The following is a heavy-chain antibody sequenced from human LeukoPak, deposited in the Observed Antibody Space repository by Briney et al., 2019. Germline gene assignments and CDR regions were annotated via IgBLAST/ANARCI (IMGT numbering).Heavy chain of an antibody. J-gene: IGHJ4*02. CDR2: INHSGST. V-gene: IGHV4-34*01. Sequence: PSETLSLTCAVYGGSFSGYYWSWIRQPPGKGLEWIGEINHSGSTNYNPSLKSQVTISVDTSKNQFSLKLSSVTAADTAVYYCARGPEYQLLYALGGLARFDYWGQGTLVTVSS. CDR1: GGSFSGYY. D-gene: IGHD2-2*02. CDR3: ARGPEYQLLYALGGLARFDY.